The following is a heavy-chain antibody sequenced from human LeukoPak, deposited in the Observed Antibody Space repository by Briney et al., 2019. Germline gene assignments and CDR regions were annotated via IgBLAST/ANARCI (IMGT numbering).Heavy chain of an antibody. CDR2: ISGSGGST. CDR1: GFTFSSYA. D-gene: IGHD6-6*01. CDR3: AKLLTGRPSGYMDV. Sequence: GGSLRLSCAASGFTFSSYAMSWVRQAPGKGLEWVSAISGSGGSTYYADSVKGRFTISRDNSKNTLYLQMNSLRAEDTAVYYCAKLLTGRPSGYMDVWGKGTTVSVSS. J-gene: IGHJ6*03. V-gene: IGHV3-23*01.